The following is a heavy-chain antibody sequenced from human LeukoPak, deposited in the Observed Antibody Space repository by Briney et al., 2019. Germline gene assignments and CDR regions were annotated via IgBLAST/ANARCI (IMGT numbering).Heavy chain of an antibody. D-gene: IGHD3-3*02. V-gene: IGHV1-24*01. CDR2: FDPEDGET. J-gene: IGHJ6*03. CDR3: ATGNTRTLAITVYYYYMDV. Sequence: ASVKVSCKVSGYTLTELSMHWVRQAPGKGLEWMGGFDPEDGETIYAQKFQGRVTMTEDTSTDTAYMELSSLRSEDTAVYYCATGNTRTLAITVYYYYMDVWGKGTTVTVSS. CDR1: GYTLTELS.